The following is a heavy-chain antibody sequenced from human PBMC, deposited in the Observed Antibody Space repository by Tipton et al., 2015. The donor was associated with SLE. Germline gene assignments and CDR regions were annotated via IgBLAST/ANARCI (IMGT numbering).Heavy chain of an antibody. CDR3: QYSSSPRGAYYYYMDV. J-gene: IGHJ6*03. Sequence: LRLSCAVYGGSFSGYYWSWIRQPPGKGLEWIGSIYYSGTTYYNPSFKSRVTISIDMSKNQFSLKLSSVTAADTAVYYCQYSSSPRGAYYYYMDVWGKGTTVTVSS. CDR1: GGSFSGYY. CDR2: IYYSGTT. D-gene: IGHD6-13*01. V-gene: IGHV4-34*03.